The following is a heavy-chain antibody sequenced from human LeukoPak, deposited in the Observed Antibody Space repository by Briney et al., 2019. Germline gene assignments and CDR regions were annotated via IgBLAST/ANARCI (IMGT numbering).Heavy chain of an antibody. V-gene: IGHV4-30-4*01. J-gene: IGHJ5*02. D-gene: IGHD6-13*01. Sequence: SQTLSLTCTVSSGSISSGDYYWSWIRQPPGKGLEWIGYIYYSGSTYYNPSLKSRVTISVDTSKNQFSLKLSSVTAADTAVYYCAGRSIAAAGGWFVPWGQGTLVTVSS. CDR3: AGRSIAAAGGWFVP. CDR1: SGSISSGDYY. CDR2: IYYSGST.